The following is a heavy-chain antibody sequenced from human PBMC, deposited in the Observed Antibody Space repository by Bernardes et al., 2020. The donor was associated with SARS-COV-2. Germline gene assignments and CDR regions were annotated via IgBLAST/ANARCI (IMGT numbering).Heavy chain of an antibody. Sequence: ASVKVSCKASGYTFVSYGISWVRQVPGQGLEWMGWINTYIGNTRSTQKFQARVTMTADTSTSTASMELRSLRAEDTAMYYCARENYTEGGLDIWGQGTMVTVSS. CDR3: ARENYTEGGLDI. J-gene: IGHJ3*02. CDR2: INTYIGNT. V-gene: IGHV1-18*01. CDR1: GYTFVSYG. D-gene: IGHD2-2*02.